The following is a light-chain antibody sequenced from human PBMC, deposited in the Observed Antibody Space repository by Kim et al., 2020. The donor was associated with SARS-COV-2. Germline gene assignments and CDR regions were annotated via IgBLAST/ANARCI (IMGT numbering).Light chain of an antibody. CDR2: WAS. Sequence: DIVMTQSPDSLAVSLGERATINCKSSQSVLFSSNNKDYLAWYQQKPGQPPKLLIYWASTRESGVPDRFSGSGSGTGFTLTISNLQAEDVAVYYCQQYYTTPYTFGQGTKLEIK. J-gene: IGKJ2*01. CDR3: QQYYTTPYT. CDR1: QSVLFSSNNKDY. V-gene: IGKV4-1*01.